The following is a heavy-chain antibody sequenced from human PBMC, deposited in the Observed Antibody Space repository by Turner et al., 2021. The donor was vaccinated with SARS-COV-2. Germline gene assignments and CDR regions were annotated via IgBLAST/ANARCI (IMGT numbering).Heavy chain of an antibody. V-gene: IGHV4-39*01. Sequence: QLQLQESGPGLVKPSETLSLTCTVSGGSISSSSYYWDWIRQPPGKGLEWIGSIYYSGSTYYNPSLKSRVTISVDTSKNQFSLKLSSVTAADTAVYYCASETRYYSGRGWFDPWGQGTLVTVS. D-gene: IGHD3-10*02. CDR3: ASETRYYSGRGWFDP. CDR1: GGSISSSSYY. J-gene: IGHJ5*02. CDR2: IYYSGST.